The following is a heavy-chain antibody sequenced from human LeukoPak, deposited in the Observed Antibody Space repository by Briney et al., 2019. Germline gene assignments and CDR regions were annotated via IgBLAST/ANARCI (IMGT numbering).Heavy chain of an antibody. V-gene: IGHV4-31*03. Sequence: SETLSLTCTVSGGSISSGGYYWSWIRQHPGKGLEWIGYIYYSGSTYYNPSLKSRVTMSVDTSKNQFSLKLSSVTAADTAVYYCARDSTIFGVVRAFDIWGQGTMVTVSS. J-gene: IGHJ3*02. CDR1: GGSISSGGYY. D-gene: IGHD3-3*01. CDR2: IYYSGST. CDR3: ARDSTIFGVVRAFDI.